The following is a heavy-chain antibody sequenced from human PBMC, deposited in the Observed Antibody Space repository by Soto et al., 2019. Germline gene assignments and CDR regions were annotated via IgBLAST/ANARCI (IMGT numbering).Heavy chain of an antibody. CDR3: PREYYYDSSGYPAYGMDV. Sequence: ESLKISCAASWFTVSSNYMRWVRQAPGKGLEGVSVIYSGGSTYYADSVKGRFTHSIDNSKNTPYLQKNSLRAEDAAVHDCPREYYYDSSGYPAYGMDVWGQGTTVTVSS. D-gene: IGHD3-22*01. J-gene: IGHJ6*02. CDR1: WFTVSSNY. V-gene: IGHV3-53*01. CDR2: IYSGGST.